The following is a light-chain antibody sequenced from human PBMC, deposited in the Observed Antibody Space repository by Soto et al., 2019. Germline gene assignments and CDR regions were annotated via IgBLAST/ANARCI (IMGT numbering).Light chain of an antibody. V-gene: IGLV2-14*01. Sequence: QSALTQPASVSGSPGQSITISCTGTSSDVGGYKFVSWYQQPPGKAPKLIIYDVSDRPSGVSNRFSGSKSGNTASLTIAGLQDEDEADYYCSSYTTISTVLFGGGTKLTVL. J-gene: IGLJ2*01. CDR3: SSYTTISTVL. CDR1: SSDVGGYKF. CDR2: DVS.